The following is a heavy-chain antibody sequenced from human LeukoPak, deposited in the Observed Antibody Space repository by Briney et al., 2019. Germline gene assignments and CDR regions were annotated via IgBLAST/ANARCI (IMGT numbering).Heavy chain of an antibody. Sequence: GGSLRLSCAASGFTFSDYYMSWIRQAPGKGLEWVSYISSSSSYTNYADSVKSRFTISRDNAKNSLYLQMNSLRAEDTAVYYCARRFPFDSSGYYPDYWGQGTLVTVSS. J-gene: IGHJ4*02. CDR2: ISSSSSYT. V-gene: IGHV3-11*03. CDR1: GFTFSDYY. CDR3: ARRFPFDSSGYYPDY. D-gene: IGHD3-22*01.